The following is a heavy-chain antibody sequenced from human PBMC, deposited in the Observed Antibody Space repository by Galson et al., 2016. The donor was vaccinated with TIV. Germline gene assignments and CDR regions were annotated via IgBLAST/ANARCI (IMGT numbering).Heavy chain of an antibody. CDR3: AHRREDAWDYRTPLAMDV. Sequence: PALVTPTQTLTVTCTFSGFSLRNSGVGVGWIRQPPGKALEWLALISWNDDKHYSPSLMTRLTITKDTSKNQVVLTMTNMHPVDTATYYCAHRREDAWDYRTPLAMDVWGQGTLVTGAS. D-gene: IGHD2-2*01. CDR2: ISWNDDK. V-gene: IGHV2-5*01. J-gene: IGHJ4*02. CDR1: GFSLRNSGVG.